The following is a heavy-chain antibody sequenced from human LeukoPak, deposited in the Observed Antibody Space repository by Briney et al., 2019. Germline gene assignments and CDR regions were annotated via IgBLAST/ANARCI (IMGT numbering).Heavy chain of an antibody. V-gene: IGHV1-3*01. CDR3: ARGAYSSDWHGEPVDY. J-gene: IGHJ4*02. CDR1: GYTFTSYA. Sequence: PGASVKVSCKASGYTFTSYAMHWVRQAPGQRLEWMGWINAGNGNTKYSQKFQGRVTITRDTSASTAYMELSSLRSEDTAVYYCARGAYSSDWHGEPVDYWGQGTLVTVSS. D-gene: IGHD6-19*01. CDR2: INAGNGNT.